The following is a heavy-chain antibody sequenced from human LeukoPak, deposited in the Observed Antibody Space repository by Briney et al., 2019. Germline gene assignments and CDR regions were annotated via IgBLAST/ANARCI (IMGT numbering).Heavy chain of an antibody. CDR1: GGSISSSSYY. CDR2: IYYSGST. J-gene: IGHJ6*03. CDR3: ARNNYYDSSGYYYYYYMDV. D-gene: IGHD3-22*01. Sequence: SETLSLTCTVSGGSISSSSYYWGWIRQPPGKGLEWIGSIYYSGSTYYNPSLKSRVTISVDTSKNQFSLKLSSVTAADTAVYYCARNNYYDSSGYYYYYYMDVWGKGTTATISS. V-gene: IGHV4-39*01.